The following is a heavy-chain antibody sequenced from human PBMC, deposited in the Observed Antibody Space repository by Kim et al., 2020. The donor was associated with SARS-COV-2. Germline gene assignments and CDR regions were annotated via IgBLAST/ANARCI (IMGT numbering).Heavy chain of an antibody. V-gene: IGHV3-30*04. Sequence: GGSLRLSCAASGFTFSSYAMHWVRQAPGKGLEWVAVISYDGSNKYYADSVKGRFTISRDNSKNTLYLQMNSLRAEDTAVYYCARVSRKLDTAMVIDYWG. D-gene: IGHD5-18*01. CDR1: GFTFSSYA. J-gene: IGHJ4*01. CDR2: ISYDGSNK. CDR3: ARVSRKLDTAMVIDY.